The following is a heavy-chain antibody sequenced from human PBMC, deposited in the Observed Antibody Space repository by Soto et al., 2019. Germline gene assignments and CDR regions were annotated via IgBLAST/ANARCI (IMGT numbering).Heavy chain of an antibody. D-gene: IGHD2-8*01. V-gene: IGHV4-39*01. CDR3: ASGLGYCTNGVCYRDRGWFDP. CDR1: GGSISSSSYY. J-gene: IGHJ5*02. CDR2: IYYSGST. Sequence: SETLSLTCTVSGGSISSSSYYWGWIRQPPGKGLEWIGSIYYSGSTYYNPSLKSRVTISVDTSKNQFSLKLSSVTAADTAVYYCASGLGYCTNGVCYRDRGWFDPRGQGTLVTVSS.